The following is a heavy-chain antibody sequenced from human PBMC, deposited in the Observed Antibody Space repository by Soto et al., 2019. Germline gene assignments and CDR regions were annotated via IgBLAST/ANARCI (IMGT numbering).Heavy chain of an antibody. Sequence: LSLTCTVSGGSVSSGSYYWSWIRQPPGKGLEWIGYIYYSGSTNYNPSLKSRVTISVDTSKNQFSLKLSSVTAADTAVYYCARSYLSHSRAATDFDYWGQGTLVTVSS. CDR2: IYYSGST. V-gene: IGHV4-61*01. CDR3: ARSYLSHSRAATDFDY. CDR1: GGSVSSGSYY. D-gene: IGHD2-15*01. J-gene: IGHJ4*02.